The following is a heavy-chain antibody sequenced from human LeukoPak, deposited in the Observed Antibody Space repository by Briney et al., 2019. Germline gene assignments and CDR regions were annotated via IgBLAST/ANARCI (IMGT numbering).Heavy chain of an antibody. D-gene: IGHD2-2*03. V-gene: IGHV3-21*01. CDR3: VRDHYGNSGYLL. CDR1: GFDFSDYG. CDR2: ISSSGGYI. J-gene: IGHJ1*01. Sequence: GGSLRLSCVASGFDFSDYGMNWVRQAPGKGLEFVSSISSSGGYIYHAESLKGRFTMSRDNAEDSVYLQMNSLSVEDTAVYFCVRDHYGNSGYLLWGQGTLVTVSS.